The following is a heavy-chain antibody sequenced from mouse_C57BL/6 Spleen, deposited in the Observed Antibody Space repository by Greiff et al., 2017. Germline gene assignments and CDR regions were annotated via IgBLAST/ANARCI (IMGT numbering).Heavy chain of an antibody. J-gene: IGHJ3*01. V-gene: IGHV1-18*01. D-gene: IGHD1-1*01. CDR1: GYTFTDYN. CDR3: ARRGVYYGSSYRFAY. CDR2: INPNNGGT. Sequence: EVQLQQSGPELVKPGASVKIPCKASGYTFTDYNMDWVKQSHGKSLEWIGDINPNNGGTIYNQKFKGKATLTVDKSSSTAYMELRSLTSEDTAVYYCARRGVYYGSSYRFAYWGQGTLVTVSA.